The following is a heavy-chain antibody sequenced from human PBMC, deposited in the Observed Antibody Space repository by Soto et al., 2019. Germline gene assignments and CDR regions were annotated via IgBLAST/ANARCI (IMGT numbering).Heavy chain of an antibody. CDR2: IYPGDSDT. CDR3: ERHYLVYDSSGYWYFDY. Sequence: GESRKISCPCSGYSFSSYWIGWVRQMPGKGLEWMGIIYPGDSDTRYSPSLQGQVTISADKSISTAYLQWTSLKASDTDMYYSERHYLVYDSSGYWYFDYLGQGTLVTVSS. CDR1: GYSFSSYW. V-gene: IGHV5-51*01. J-gene: IGHJ4*02. D-gene: IGHD3-22*01.